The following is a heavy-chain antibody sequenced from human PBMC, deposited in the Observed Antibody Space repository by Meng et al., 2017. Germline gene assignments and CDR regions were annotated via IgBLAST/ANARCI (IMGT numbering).Heavy chain of an antibody. J-gene: IGHJ4*02. D-gene: IGHD3/OR15-3a*01. CDR3: ARGPNRWTGFDY. Sequence: GQRVQSGGEVKKPGASVKVSCKASGYTFTSYDINWVRQATGQGLEWMGWMNPNSGNTGYAQKFQGRVTMTRNTSISTAYMELSSLRSEDTAVYYCARGPNRWTGFDYWGQGTLVTVSS. CDR2: MNPNSGNT. V-gene: IGHV1-8*01. CDR1: GYTFTSYD.